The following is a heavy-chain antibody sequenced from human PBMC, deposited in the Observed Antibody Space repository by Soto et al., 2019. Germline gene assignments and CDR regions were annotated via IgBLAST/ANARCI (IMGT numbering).Heavy chain of an antibody. Sequence: SETLSLTCAVYGGSFSGYYWSWIRQPPGKGLEWIGEINHSGSTNYNPSLKSRVTISVDTSKNQFSLKLSSVTAADTAVYYCARGSSEYKWFDPWGQGTLVTVSS. D-gene: IGHD6-19*01. CDR2: INHSGST. V-gene: IGHV4-34*01. CDR3: ARGSSEYKWFDP. J-gene: IGHJ5*02. CDR1: GGSFSGYY.